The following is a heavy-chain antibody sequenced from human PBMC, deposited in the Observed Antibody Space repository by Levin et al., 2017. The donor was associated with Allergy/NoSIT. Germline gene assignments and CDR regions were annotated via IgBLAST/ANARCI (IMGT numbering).Heavy chain of an antibody. CDR2: INTDGSST. V-gene: IGHV3-74*01. CDR3: ARDPVEWELPQDY. CDR1: GFTFSSYW. J-gene: IGHJ4*02. D-gene: IGHD1-26*01. Sequence: GGSLRLSCEASGFTFSSYWMHWVRRAPGKGLVWVSLINTDGSSTNYADSVKGRFTISRDNAKNTLYLQMNSLRVEDTAVYYCARDPVEWELPQDYWGQGTLVTVSS.